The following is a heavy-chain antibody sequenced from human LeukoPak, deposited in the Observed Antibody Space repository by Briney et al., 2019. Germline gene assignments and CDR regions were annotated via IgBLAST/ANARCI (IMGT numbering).Heavy chain of an antibody. CDR1: GGSISGYY. CDR3: ARYLKGYDFWSGYLLDY. Sequence: SETLSLTCTVSGGSISGYYWSWIRQPPGKGLEWIGEINHSGSTNYNPSLKSRVTISVDTSKNQFSLKLSSVTAADTAVYYCARYLKGYDFWSGYLLDYWGQGTLVTVSS. CDR2: INHSGST. J-gene: IGHJ4*02. D-gene: IGHD3-3*01. V-gene: IGHV4-34*01.